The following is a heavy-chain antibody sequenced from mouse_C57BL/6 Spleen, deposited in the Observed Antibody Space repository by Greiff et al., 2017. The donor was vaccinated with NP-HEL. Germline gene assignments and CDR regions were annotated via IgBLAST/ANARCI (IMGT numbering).Heavy chain of an antibody. V-gene: IGHV1-39*01. CDR2: INPNYGTT. CDR1: GYSFTDYN. D-gene: IGHD1-1*01. Sequence: EVKLQESGPELVKPGASVKISCKASGYSFTDYNMNWVKQSNGKSLEWIGVINPNYGTTSYNQKFKGKATLTVDQSSSTAYMQLNSLTSEDSAVYYCARSHYYGSSSYAMDYWGQGTSVTVSS. CDR3: ARSHYYGSSSYAMDY. J-gene: IGHJ4*01.